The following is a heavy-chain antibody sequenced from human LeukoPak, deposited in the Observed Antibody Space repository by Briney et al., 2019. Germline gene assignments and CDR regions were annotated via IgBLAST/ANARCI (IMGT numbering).Heavy chain of an antibody. D-gene: IGHD5-12*01. Sequence: GASVKVSCKASGYTFTGYYMHWLRQAPGQGLEWMGWINPNSGGTNYAQKFQGRVTMTRDTSISTAYMELSRLRSDDTAVYYCAKDLRGYGGLTFDFWGQGTLVTVSS. J-gene: IGHJ4*01. CDR2: INPNSGGT. CDR3: AKDLRGYGGLTFDF. CDR1: GYTFTGYY. V-gene: IGHV1-2*02.